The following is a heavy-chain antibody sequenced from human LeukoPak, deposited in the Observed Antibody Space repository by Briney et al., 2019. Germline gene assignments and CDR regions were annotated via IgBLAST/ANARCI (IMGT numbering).Heavy chain of an antibody. J-gene: IGHJ4*02. V-gene: IGHV1-69*13. CDR1: GGTFSSYA. CDR3: ASDPRYCGGDCYPDY. CDR2: IIPIFGTA. Sequence: SVKVSFKASGGTFSSYAISWVRQAPGQGLEWMGGIIPIFGTANYAQKFQGRVTITADESTSTAYMELSSLRSEDTAVYYCASDPRYCGGDCYPDYWGQGTLVTVSS. D-gene: IGHD2-21*02.